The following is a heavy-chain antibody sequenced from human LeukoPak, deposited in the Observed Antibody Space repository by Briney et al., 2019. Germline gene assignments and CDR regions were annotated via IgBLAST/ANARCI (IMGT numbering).Heavy chain of an antibody. D-gene: IGHD3-10*01. J-gene: IGHJ4*02. CDR1: GFTFSSYS. CDR2: ISSSSSYI. CDR3: ARVPNLNYGSGSPPFDY. Sequence: GGSLRLSCAASGFTFSSYSMNWVRQAPGKGLEWVSSISSSSSYIYYADSVKGRFTISRDNAKNSLYLQMNSLRAEDTAVYYCARVPNLNYGSGSPPFDYRGQGTLVTVSS. V-gene: IGHV3-21*01.